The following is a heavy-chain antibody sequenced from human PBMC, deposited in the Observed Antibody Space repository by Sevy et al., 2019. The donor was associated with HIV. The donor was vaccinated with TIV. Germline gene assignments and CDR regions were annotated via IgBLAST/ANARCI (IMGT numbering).Heavy chain of an antibody. D-gene: IGHD3-3*01. CDR1: GGSVSSGTYY. Sequence: SETLSLTCTVSGGSVSSGTYYWSWIRQPPGKGLEWIGYLYYSGSTNYNPSLKGRVTISVDPSTNQFSLKLGSVTGADTAVYYCAGGYDFWSARAGGMDVWGQGTTVTVSS. CDR3: AGGYDFWSARAGGMDV. V-gene: IGHV4-61*01. CDR2: LYYSGST. J-gene: IGHJ6*02.